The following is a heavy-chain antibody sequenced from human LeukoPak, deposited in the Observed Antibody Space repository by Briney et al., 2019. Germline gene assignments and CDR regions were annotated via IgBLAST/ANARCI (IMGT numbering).Heavy chain of an antibody. CDR1: GFTFSRYS. D-gene: IGHD6-13*01. CDR3: ARDPGEQQLVPYY. V-gene: IGHV3-21*01. J-gene: IGHJ4*02. CDR2: ISSSSSYI. Sequence: GGSLRLSCAASGFTFSRYSMKWVRQAPGKGVEWVLSISSSSSYIYYADSVNGRFTISRDNAKNSLYLQMNSLRAEDTAVYYCARDPGEQQLVPYYWGQGTLVTVSS.